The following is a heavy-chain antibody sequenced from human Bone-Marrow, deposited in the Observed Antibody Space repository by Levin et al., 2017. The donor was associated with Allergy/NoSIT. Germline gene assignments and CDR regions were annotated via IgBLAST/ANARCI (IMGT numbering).Heavy chain of an antibody. CDR3: ARDPVIHDSGRDGMDV. Sequence: GESLKISCAASGFTFSSYWMHWVRQAPGKGLVWVSRINSDGSSTSYADSVKGRFTISRDNAKNTLYLQMNSLRAEDTAVYYCARDPVIHDSGRDGMDVWGQGTTVTVSS. J-gene: IGHJ6*02. V-gene: IGHV3-74*01. CDR2: INSDGSST. CDR1: GFTFSSYW. D-gene: IGHD1-26*01.